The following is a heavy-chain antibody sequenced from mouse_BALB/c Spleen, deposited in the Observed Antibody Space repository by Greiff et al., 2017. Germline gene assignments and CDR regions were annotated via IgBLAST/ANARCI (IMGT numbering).Heavy chain of an antibody. V-gene: IGHV1-54*01. CDR1: GYAFTNYL. D-gene: IGHD1-1*02. Sequence: VQLQQSGAELVRPGTSVKVSCKASGYAFTNYLIEWVKQRPGQGLEWIGVINPGSGGTNYNEKFKGKATLTADKSSSTAYMPLSSLTSDDSAVYFCASGGNYYAWFAYWGQGTLVTVSA. CDR3: ASGGNYYAWFAY. CDR2: INPGSGGT. J-gene: IGHJ3*01.